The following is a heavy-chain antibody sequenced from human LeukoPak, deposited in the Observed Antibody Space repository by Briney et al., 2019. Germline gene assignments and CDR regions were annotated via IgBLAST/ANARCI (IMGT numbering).Heavy chain of an antibody. D-gene: IGHD4-4*01. Sequence: PSETLCLTCTVSGGSISSGDYYWSWIRQPPGKGPEWIGYIYYSGSTYYNPSLKSRVTISVDTSKNQFSLKLSSVTAADTAVYYCAREGGYSNYAFDPWGQGTLVTVSS. CDR2: IYYSGST. V-gene: IGHV4-30-4*01. CDR1: GGSISSGDYY. J-gene: IGHJ5*02. CDR3: AREGGYSNYAFDP.